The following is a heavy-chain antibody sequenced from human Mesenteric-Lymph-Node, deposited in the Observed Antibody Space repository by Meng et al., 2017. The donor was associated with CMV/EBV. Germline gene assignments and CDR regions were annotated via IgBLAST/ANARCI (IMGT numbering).Heavy chain of an antibody. D-gene: IGHD1-26*01. J-gene: IGHJ4*02. CDR2: INRIGSST. CDR1: GYTFTSYY. Sequence: ASVKVSCKASGYTFTSYYIHWVRQAPGQGLEWMGIINRIGSSTIYAQKFQGRVTMTRDTSTNTVYMELSSLRSEDTAVYYCARARMWELPYYFDYWGQGTLVTVSS. CDR3: ARARMWELPYYFDY. V-gene: IGHV1-46*01.